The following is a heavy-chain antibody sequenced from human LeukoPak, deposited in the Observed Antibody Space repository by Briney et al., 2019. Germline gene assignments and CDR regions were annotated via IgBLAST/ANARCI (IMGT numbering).Heavy chain of an antibody. CDR3: ARTTEGYCRGRSCYSYYYYMDV. CDR1: GGSFSDYY. D-gene: IGHD2-15*01. V-gene: IGHV4-34*01. Sequence: SETLSLTCAVYGGSFSDYYWSWIRQPPGKGLEWIGEINHSGITNYNPSLKSRVTISVDTSKNQFSLKLSSVTAADTAVYYCARTTEGYCRGRSCYSYYYYMDVWGKGTTVTVSS. CDR2: INHSGIT. J-gene: IGHJ6*03.